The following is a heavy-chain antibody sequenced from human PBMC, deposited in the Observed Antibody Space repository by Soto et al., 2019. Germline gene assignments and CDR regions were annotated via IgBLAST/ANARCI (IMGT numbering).Heavy chain of an antibody. D-gene: IGHD3-22*01. Sequence: VSGSCKASGYTCTVYYIHGVRQSPEQGLEWMGWINPNSGGTNYAQKFQGRITMTRDTSISTAYMELSRLRSDDTAVYYCARFPYYYDSSGYRTDYWGQGTLVTVSS. CDR1: GYTCTVYY. V-gene: IGHV1-2*02. CDR3: ARFPYYYDSSGYRTDY. J-gene: IGHJ4*02. CDR2: INPNSGGT.